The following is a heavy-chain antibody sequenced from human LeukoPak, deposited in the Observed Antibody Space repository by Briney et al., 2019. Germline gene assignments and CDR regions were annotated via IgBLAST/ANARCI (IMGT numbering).Heavy chain of an antibody. CDR3: TRAGWEVPDY. J-gene: IGHJ4*02. CDR2: INSDGTNT. Sequence: GGSLRLSCAVSGFTFSNYWMHWVRQAPGKGLVWVSHINSDGTNTNYADSVKGRFTVSRDNAKTTLYLQMNSLRGEDTAVYYCTRAGWEVPDYWGPGTLVTVSS. V-gene: IGHV3-74*01. CDR1: GFTFSNYW. D-gene: IGHD1-26*01.